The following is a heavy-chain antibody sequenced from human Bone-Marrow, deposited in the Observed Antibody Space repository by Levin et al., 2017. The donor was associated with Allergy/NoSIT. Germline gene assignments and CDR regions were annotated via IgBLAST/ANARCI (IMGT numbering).Heavy chain of an antibody. CDR1: VGSFSGDY. CDR2: ISGSGST. J-gene: IGHJ4*02. Sequence: SQTLSLTCAVYVGSFSGDYWSWIRQPPGKGLEWIGEISGSGSTNYNPSLKSRVTISVDTSKNQFSLRLSSVTAADTAVYYCARGAGAAPGDWGQGTLVTVSS. CDR3: ARGAGAAPGD. V-gene: IGHV4-34*01. D-gene: IGHD6-25*01.